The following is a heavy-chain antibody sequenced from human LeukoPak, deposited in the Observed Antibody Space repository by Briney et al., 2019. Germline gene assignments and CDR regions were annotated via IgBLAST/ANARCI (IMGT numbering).Heavy chain of an antibody. J-gene: IGHJ6*03. CDR2: IKQDGSEK. CDR3: ARVAGYSSSWPYYYYYMDV. Sequence: GGSLRLSCAASGFSFSGYSMNWVRQAPGKGLEWVANIKQDGSEKYYVDSVKGRFTISRDNAKNSLYLQMNSLRAEDTAVYYCARVAGYSSSWPYYYYYMDVWGKGTTVTVSS. V-gene: IGHV3-7*04. D-gene: IGHD6-13*01. CDR1: GFSFSGYS.